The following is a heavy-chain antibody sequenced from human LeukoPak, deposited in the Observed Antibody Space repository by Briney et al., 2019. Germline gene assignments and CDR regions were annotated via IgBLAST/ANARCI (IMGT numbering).Heavy chain of an antibody. J-gene: IGHJ3*02. CDR3: CTMVRGVDPFDI. Sequence: GGSLRLSCAASGFTFSTYSMNWVRQAPGKGLEWVSYITSGSSTIYYADSVKGRFTISRDNAKNSLYLQMNSLRAEDTAVYYCCTMVRGVDPFDIWGQGTMVTVSS. CDR2: ITSGSSTI. CDR1: GFTFSTYS. V-gene: IGHV3-48*01. D-gene: IGHD3-10*01.